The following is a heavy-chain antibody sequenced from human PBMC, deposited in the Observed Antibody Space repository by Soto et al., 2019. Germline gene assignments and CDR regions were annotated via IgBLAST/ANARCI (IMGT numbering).Heavy chain of an antibody. V-gene: IGHV1-2*04. CDR1: GYTFTGYY. CDR2: INPNSGGT. D-gene: IGHD6-6*01. CDR3: ARGAAARPIVPDY. Sequence: ASVKVSCKASGYTFTGYYMHWVRQAPGQGLEWMGWINPNSGGTNYAQKFQGWVTMTRDTSISTAYMELSRLRSDDTAVYYCARGAAARPIVPDYWGQGTLVTVSS. J-gene: IGHJ4*02.